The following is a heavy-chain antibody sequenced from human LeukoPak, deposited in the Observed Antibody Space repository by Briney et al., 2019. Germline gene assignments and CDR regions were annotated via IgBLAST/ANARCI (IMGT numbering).Heavy chain of an antibody. V-gene: IGHV4-34*01. CDR2: INHSGST. J-gene: IGHJ4*02. CDR1: GGSFSGYY. CDR3: ARTYYDYVWGSYRYYYFDY. Sequence: SETLSLTCAVYGGSFSGYYWSWIRQPPGKGLEWIGEINHSGSTNYNPSLKSRVTISVDTSKNQFSLKLSSVTAADTAVYYCARTYYDYVWGSYRYYYFDYWGQGTLVTVSS. D-gene: IGHD3-16*02.